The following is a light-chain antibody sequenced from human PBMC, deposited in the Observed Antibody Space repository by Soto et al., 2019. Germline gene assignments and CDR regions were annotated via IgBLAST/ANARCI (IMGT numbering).Light chain of an antibody. CDR1: GGSIASNY. Sequence: NFMLTQPHSVSESPGKTVTISCTRSGGSIASNYVQWYQQRPGSAPTTVIYEDNQGPCGVSDRFSGSIDSSSNSASLTISGLESEDEADYYCQSYDTTNVVFGGGTKLTVL. CDR3: QSYDTTNVV. V-gene: IGLV6-57*04. CDR2: EDN. J-gene: IGLJ3*02.